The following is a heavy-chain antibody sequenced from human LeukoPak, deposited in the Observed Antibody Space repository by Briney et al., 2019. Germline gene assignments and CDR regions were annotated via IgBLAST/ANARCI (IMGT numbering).Heavy chain of an antibody. CDR3: AGGVTIVRGTSKHFDY. CDR2: VHTSGST. J-gene: IGHJ4*02. V-gene: IGHV4-61*02. D-gene: IGHD3-10*01. Sequence: SETLSLTCTVSGGSIRSGSYYWSWIRQAAGKGLEWIGRVHTSGSTNYNPSLESRVTISVDTSKNQFSLNLSSVTAADTAVYYCAGGVTIVRGTSKHFDYWGQGTLVTVSS. CDR1: GGSIRSGSYY.